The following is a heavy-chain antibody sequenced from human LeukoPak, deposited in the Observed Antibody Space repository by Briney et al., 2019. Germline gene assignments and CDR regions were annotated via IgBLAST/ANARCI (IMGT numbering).Heavy chain of an antibody. D-gene: IGHD2/OR15-2a*01. CDR1: GFTFSSYW. Sequence: TGGSLRLSCAASGFTFSSYWMSWVRQAPRKGLEWVATLNQDGSETYYADSVKGRFTISRDNAKNSLYLQMNSLRADDTAVYYCARERTTIVSGTTIGAYWGQGTLVTVSS. V-gene: IGHV3-7*01. CDR2: LNQDGSET. CDR3: ARERTTIVSGTTIGAY. J-gene: IGHJ4*02.